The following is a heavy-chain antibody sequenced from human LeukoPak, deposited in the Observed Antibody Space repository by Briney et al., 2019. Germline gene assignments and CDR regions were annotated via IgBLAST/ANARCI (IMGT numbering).Heavy chain of an antibody. CDR2: ISGSGGST. V-gene: IGHV3-23*01. D-gene: IGHD6-19*01. CDR3: AKDQEYSSGWSLQY. CDR1: GFTFSSYG. Sequence: PGGSLRLSCAASGFTFSSYGMSWVRQAPGKGLEWVSAISGSGGSTYYADSVKGRFTISRDNSKNTLYLQMNSLRAEDTAVYYCAKDQEYSSGWSLQYWGQGTLVTVSS. J-gene: IGHJ4*02.